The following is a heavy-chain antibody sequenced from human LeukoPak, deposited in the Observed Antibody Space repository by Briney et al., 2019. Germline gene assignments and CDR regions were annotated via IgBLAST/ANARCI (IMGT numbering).Heavy chain of an antibody. V-gene: IGHV4-38-2*02. CDR1: GYSISSGYY. CDR2: IYHSGST. Sequence: SETLSLTCTVSGYSISSGYYWGWIRQAPGKGLEWIASIYHSGSTYYNPSLKSRVTISVDTSMNQISLKLSSMTAADTAVYFCARDNRQQQLDFDYWGQGTLVTVSS. CDR3: ARDNRQQQLDFDY. J-gene: IGHJ4*02. D-gene: IGHD6-13*01.